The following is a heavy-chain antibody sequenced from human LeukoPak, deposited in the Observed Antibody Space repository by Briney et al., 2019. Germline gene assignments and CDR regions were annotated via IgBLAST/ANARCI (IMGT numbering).Heavy chain of an antibody. J-gene: IGHJ4*02. CDR3: ARGRHPGPTWISEY. V-gene: IGHV1-8*01. CDR1: AYTFTSYD. CDR2: MNPNGGNT. D-gene: IGHD5-12*01. Sequence: AASVKVSCKASAYTFTSYDINWVRQATGQGLEWMGWMNPNGGNTGYAQKFQGRVTMTRNTSISRAYMELSSLTFEDTAVYYCARGRHPGPTWISEYWGQGTLVTVSS.